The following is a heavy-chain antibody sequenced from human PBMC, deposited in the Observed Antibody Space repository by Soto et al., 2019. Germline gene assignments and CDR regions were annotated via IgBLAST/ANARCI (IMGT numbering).Heavy chain of an antibody. D-gene: IGHD6-19*01. CDR2: IYWDDDK. CDR3: ARIRRRSSAYSSGCVAAYGMDV. V-gene: IGHV2-5*02. J-gene: IGHJ6*02. Sequence: SGPTLVNPTQTLTLTCTFSGFSLSTSGVGVGWIRQPPGKALEWLALIYWDDDKRYSPSLKSRLTITKDTSKNQVVLTMTNMDPVDTATYYCARIRRRSSAYSSGCVAAYGMDVWGQGTTVTVSS. CDR1: GFSLSTSGVG.